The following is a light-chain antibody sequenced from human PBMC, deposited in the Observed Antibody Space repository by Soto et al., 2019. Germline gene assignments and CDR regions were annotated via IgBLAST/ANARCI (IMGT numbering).Light chain of an antibody. Sequence: EIMLTQSPGTLSLSPGERATLSCRASQTVTRNYLAWHQQKPGQTPRLLVYGASSRATGIPDRFSGSGSGTDFTLTISRLEPEDFAVYYCQQYGSSPRTFGQGTKVDIK. CDR2: GAS. CDR3: QQYGSSPRT. CDR1: QTVTRNY. J-gene: IGKJ1*01. V-gene: IGKV3-20*01.